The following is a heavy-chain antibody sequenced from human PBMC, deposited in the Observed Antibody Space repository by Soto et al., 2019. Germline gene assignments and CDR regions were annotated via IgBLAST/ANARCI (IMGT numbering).Heavy chain of an antibody. Sequence: QVQLVQSGAEVKKPGASVKVSCKASGYTFTSYGISWVRQAPGQGLEWMGWISAYNGNTNYAQKLQGRVTMTTDTSTSTAYVELRSLRADDTAVYYCARAGGPPIWSGSLGGDYWGQGTLVTVSS. CDR1: GYTFTSYG. J-gene: IGHJ4*02. CDR3: ARAGGPPIWSGSLGGDY. CDR2: ISAYNGNT. D-gene: IGHD3-3*01. V-gene: IGHV1-18*01.